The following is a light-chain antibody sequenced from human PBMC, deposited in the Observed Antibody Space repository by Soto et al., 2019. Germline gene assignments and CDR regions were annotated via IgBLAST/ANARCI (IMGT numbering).Light chain of an antibody. Sequence: DIQMTQSPSTLSASVGDRVTITSRASQSISSWLAWYQQKPGKAPKLLIYKASSLESGVPSRFSGSGSGTEFTLTISSLQPDDFATYYCQQYNSYPYTFGHGTKLEIK. V-gene: IGKV1-5*03. CDR3: QQYNSYPYT. CDR2: KAS. J-gene: IGKJ2*01. CDR1: QSISSW.